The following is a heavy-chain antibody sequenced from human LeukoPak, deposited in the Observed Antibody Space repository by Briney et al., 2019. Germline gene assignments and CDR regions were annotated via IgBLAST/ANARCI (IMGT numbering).Heavy chain of an antibody. CDR2: IYRGGST. Sequence: YPGGSLRLSCAASGFTFSSYWMHWVRQAPGQGLEWISVIYRGGSTYYADSVKGRFTISRDSSKNTLFLQMNSLRAEDAAVYYCVRDLGGWDPFPYDCWGQGTLVTVSS. CDR3: VRDLGGWDPFPYDC. V-gene: IGHV3-53*01. J-gene: IGHJ4*02. D-gene: IGHD2-15*01. CDR1: GFTFSSYW.